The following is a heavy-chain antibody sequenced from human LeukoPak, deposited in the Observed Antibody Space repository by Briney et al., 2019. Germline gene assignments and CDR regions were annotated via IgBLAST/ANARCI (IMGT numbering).Heavy chain of an antibody. CDR3: ARKLAGHYFDY. Sequence: GGSLRLSCAASGFTFSSYAMHWVRQAPGKGLEWVAVISYDGSNKYYADSVKGRFTISRDNSKNTLSLQMNSLRAEDTAVYYCARKLAGHYFDYWGQGTLVTVSS. CDR1: GFTFSSYA. V-gene: IGHV3-30*01. CDR2: ISYDGSNK. J-gene: IGHJ4*02. D-gene: IGHD6-19*01.